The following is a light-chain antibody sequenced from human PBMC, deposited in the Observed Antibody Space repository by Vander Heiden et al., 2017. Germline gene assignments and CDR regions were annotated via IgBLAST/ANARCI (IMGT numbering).Light chain of an antibody. CDR2: EAS. Sequence: DIQMTHSPSSLSASVGDRVTITCQASQDISNYLNWYQQKPGKAPKLLIYEASNLERGVPSRFSGSGSGTDFTFTISSLQPEDFATYYCQQDDNLPITFGQGTQVEIK. CDR3: QQDDNLPIT. V-gene: IGKV1-33*01. CDR1: QDISNY. J-gene: IGKJ5*01.